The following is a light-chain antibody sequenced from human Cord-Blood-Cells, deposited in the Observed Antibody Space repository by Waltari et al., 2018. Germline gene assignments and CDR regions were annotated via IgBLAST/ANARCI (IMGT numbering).Light chain of an antibody. V-gene: IGKV1-39*01. CDR2: AAS. CDR1: QSISSY. Sequence: DIQMIQSPSSLSASVGDRVTITCRASQSISSYLNWYQQKPGKAPKLLIYAASSLQSGVPSRFSGSGSGTDFTLTISSLQPEDFATYYCQQSYSTPITFGGGTKVEIK. J-gene: IGKJ4*01. CDR3: QQSYSTPIT.